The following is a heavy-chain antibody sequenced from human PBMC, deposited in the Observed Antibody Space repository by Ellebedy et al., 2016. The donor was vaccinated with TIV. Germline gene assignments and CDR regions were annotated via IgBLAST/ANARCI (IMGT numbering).Heavy chain of an antibody. J-gene: IGHJ4*02. CDR1: GLTFSRYG. CDR3: ASWDFDY. CDR2: IWYDGSIK. D-gene: IGHD7-27*01. Sequence: GESLKISCAASGLTFSRYGMHWIRQAPAKGLAWVAVIWYDGSIKYLADSVKGRFTISRDNFNNTLYLQMNSLRAEDTAVYWCASWDFDYWGQGTLVTVSS. V-gene: IGHV3-33*01.